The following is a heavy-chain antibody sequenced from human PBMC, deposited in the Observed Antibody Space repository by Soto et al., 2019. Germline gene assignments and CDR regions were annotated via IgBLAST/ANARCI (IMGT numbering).Heavy chain of an antibody. V-gene: IGHV4-30-4*01. CDR2: IYYSGST. CDR3: ARYSSSSKYFDY. Sequence: PSETLSLTCTVSGGSISSGDYYWSWIRQPPGKGLEWIGYIYYSGSTYYNPSLKSRVTISVDTSKKKFSLKLSSVTAADTAVYYCARYSSSSKYFDYWGQGNLVTVSS. J-gene: IGHJ4*02. D-gene: IGHD6-6*01. CDR1: GGSISSGDYY.